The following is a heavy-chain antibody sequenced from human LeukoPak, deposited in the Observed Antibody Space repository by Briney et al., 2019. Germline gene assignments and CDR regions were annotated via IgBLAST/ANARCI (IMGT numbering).Heavy chain of an antibody. V-gene: IGHV1-2*02. CDR1: GYTFTGYY. CDR2: INPNSGGT. Sequence: GASVKVSCKASGYTFTGYYMHWVRQAPGQGLEWMGWINPNSGGTNYAQKFQGRVTMTRNTSISTAYMELSRLRSDDTAVYYCARDPRRITMVRGVNLPPPYNWFDPWGQGTLVTVSS. J-gene: IGHJ5*02. CDR3: ARDPRRITMVRGVNLPPPYNWFDP. D-gene: IGHD3-10*01.